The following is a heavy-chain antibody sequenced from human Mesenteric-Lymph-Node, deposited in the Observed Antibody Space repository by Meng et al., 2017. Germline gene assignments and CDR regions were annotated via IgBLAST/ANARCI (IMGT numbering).Heavy chain of an antibody. D-gene: IGHD2-2*01. CDR1: GYTFSSYW. CDR3: ARINYANDS. V-gene: IGHV3-74*01. Sequence: EGQLVESGGRLIQPGESLRLSCAASGYTFSSYWMSWVRQTPEKGLVWISHISGDGSSTSYADSVKGRFTISRDNAKNTLYLQMNSLRAEDTSVYYCARINYANDSWGQGTLVTVSS. J-gene: IGHJ5*01. CDR2: ISGDGSST.